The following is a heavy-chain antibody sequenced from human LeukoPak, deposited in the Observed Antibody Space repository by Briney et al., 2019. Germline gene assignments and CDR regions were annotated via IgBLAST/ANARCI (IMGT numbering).Heavy chain of an antibody. CDR2: ISGSGGST. Sequence: GGSLRLSCAASGFTFSSYAMSWVRKAPGKGLEWVSAISGSGGSTYYADSVKGRFTISRDNSKNTLYLQMNSLRAEDTAVYYCAKDSGCYYYEDYFDYWGQGTLVTVSS. D-gene: IGHD3-22*01. V-gene: IGHV3-23*01. CDR3: AKDSGCYYYEDYFDY. J-gene: IGHJ4*02. CDR1: GFTFSSYA.